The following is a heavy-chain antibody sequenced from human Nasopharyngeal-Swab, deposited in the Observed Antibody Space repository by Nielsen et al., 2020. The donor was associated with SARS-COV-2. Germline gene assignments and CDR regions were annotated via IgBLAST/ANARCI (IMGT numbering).Heavy chain of an antibody. J-gene: IGHJ6*03. CDR1: GFTFSSYG. CDR2: IRYDGSNK. D-gene: IGHD5-18*01. CDR3: AKDSMDTAMVYDYYYYYMDV. Sequence: GSLRLSCAASGFTFSSYGMHWVRQAPGKGLEWVAFIRYDGSNKYYADSVKGRFTISRDNSKNTLYLQMNSLRAGDTAVYYCAKDSMDTAMVYDYYYYYMDVWGKGTTVTVSS. V-gene: IGHV3-30*02.